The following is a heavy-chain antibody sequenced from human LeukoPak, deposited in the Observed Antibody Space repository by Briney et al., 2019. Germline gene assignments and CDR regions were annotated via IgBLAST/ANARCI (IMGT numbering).Heavy chain of an antibody. D-gene: IGHD3-3*01. CDR3: ARDTARITIFGVAKYMDV. Sequence: GASVKVSCKASGYTFTGYYMHWVRQAPGQGLEWMGWINPNSGGTNYAQKFQGRVTLTRDTSISTAYMELSRLRSDDTAVYYCARDTARITIFGVAKYMDVWGKETTVTVSS. CDR1: GYTFTGYY. CDR2: INPNSGGT. J-gene: IGHJ6*03. V-gene: IGHV1-2*02.